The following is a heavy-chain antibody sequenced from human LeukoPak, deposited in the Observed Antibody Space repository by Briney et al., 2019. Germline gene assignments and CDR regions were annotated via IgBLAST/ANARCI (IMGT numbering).Heavy chain of an antibody. CDR1: GGSFSGYY. V-gene: IGHV4-34*01. J-gene: IGHJ4*02. D-gene: IGHD5-12*01. CDR3: ARGMATKLH. Sequence: SETLSLTCAVYGGSFSGYYWTWIRQPPGKGLEWIGEINHSGSTYYNPSLKSRVTISVDTSKNQFSLELSSVTAADTAVYYCARGMATKLHWGQGTPGHRLL. CDR2: INHSGST.